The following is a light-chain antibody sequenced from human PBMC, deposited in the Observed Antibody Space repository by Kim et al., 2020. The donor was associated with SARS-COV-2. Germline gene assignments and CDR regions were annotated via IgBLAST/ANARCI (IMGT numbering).Light chain of an antibody. CDR1: QSVGSRY. CDR3: QQYLKSPLT. J-gene: IGKJ4*01. CDR2: DTS. V-gene: IGKV3-20*01. Sequence: PGERATLSFRASQSVGSRYLAWFQQKPGQPPRLLMYDTSKRATGVPDRFSGSGSGTDFTLTVSRLEAEDYAVYYCQQYLKSPLTFGGGTKVDIK.